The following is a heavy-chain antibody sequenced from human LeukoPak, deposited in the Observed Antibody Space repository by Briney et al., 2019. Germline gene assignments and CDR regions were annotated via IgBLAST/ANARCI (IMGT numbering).Heavy chain of an antibody. CDR3: AKADRDIVVVVAATVEYFQH. CDR2: ISGSGGST. D-gene: IGHD2-15*01. CDR1: GFTFSSYA. Sequence: PGGSLRLSCAASGFTFSSYAMSWVRQAPGKGLEWVSAISGSGGSTYYADSVKGRFTISRDNSKNTLYLQMNSLRAEDTAVYYCAKADRDIVVVVAATVEYFQHWGQGTLVTVSS. V-gene: IGHV3-23*01. J-gene: IGHJ1*01.